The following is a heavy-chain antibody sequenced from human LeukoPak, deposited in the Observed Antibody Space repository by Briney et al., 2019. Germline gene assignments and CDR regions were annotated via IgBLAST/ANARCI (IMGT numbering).Heavy chain of an antibody. CDR3: ARGGYYYDSSGYYYSPDY. D-gene: IGHD3-22*01. CDR1: GFTFSSYG. CDR2: IRYDGSNK. J-gene: IGHJ4*02. Sequence: PGGSLRLSCAASGFTFSSYGMHWVRQAPGKGLEWVAVIRYDGSNKYYADSVKGRFTISRDNSKNTLYLQMNSLRAEDTAVYYCARGGYYYDSSGYYYSPDYWGQGTLVTVSS. V-gene: IGHV3-33*01.